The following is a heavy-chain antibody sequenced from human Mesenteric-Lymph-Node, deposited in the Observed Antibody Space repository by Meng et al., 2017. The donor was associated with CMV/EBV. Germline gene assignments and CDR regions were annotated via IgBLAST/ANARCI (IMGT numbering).Heavy chain of an antibody. D-gene: IGHD3-10*01. J-gene: IGHJ4*02. Sequence: GYMSSGNYYWSWIRQPPGKGLEWIGSIYYSGSTYYNPSLKSRVTISVDTSKNQFSLNLSSVAAADTAVYYCARVPLWFGDNPAYFDYWGQGTLVTVSS. CDR2: IYYSGST. CDR3: ARVPLWFGDNPAYFDY. V-gene: IGHV4-30-4*01. CDR1: GYMSSGNYY.